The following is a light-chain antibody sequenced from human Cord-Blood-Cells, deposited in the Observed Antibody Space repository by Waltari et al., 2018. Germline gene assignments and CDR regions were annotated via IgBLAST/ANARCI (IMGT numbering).Light chain of an antibody. J-gene: IGKJ1*01. CDR1: PSTSSY. CDR2: AAS. Sequence: DIPMTPPPSSLSASVGDRVTITCRASPSTSSYLNWYQQKPGKATKLLIYAASSLQSGVPSRFSGSGSGTDFTLTISSLQPEDFATYDCQQSYSTPWTFGQGTKVEIK. CDR3: QQSYSTPWT. V-gene: IGKV1-39*01.